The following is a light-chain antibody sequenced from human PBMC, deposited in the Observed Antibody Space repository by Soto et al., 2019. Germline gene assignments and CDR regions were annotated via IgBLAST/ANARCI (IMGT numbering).Light chain of an antibody. CDR1: QSVSSSY. CDR2: DAS. Sequence: EIVLTQSPGTLSLSPGERATLSCSASQSVSSSYLAWYQQKPGQAPRLLIYDASNRATGIPARFSGSGSGTDFTLTISRLEPEDFAVYYCQQYGSSLRTFGQGTKVDI. J-gene: IGKJ1*01. V-gene: IGKV3-20*01. CDR3: QQYGSSLRT.